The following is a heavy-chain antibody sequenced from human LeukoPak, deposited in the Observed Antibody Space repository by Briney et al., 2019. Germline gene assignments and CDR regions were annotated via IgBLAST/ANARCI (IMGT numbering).Heavy chain of an antibody. J-gene: IGHJ3*02. V-gene: IGHV1-2*02. CDR1: GYTFTGYY. CDR3: ARDGYYYVGNAFDI. D-gene: IGHD3-22*01. CDR2: INPNSGGT. Sequence: EASVKVSCKASGYTFTGYYMHWVRQAPGQGLEWMGWINPNSGGTNYAQKFQGRVTMTRDTSISTAYMELSRLRSDDTAVYYCARDGYYYVGNAFDIWGQGTMVTVSS.